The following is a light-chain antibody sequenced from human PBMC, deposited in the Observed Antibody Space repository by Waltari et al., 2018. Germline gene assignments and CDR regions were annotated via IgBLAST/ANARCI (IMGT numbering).Light chain of an antibody. CDR3: QQYNNWPPWT. CDR1: QSVNIH. J-gene: IGKJ1*01. CDR2: GAS. V-gene: IGKV3-15*01. Sequence: EIVMTQSPAILSLSPGEGATLSCRASQSVNIHVTCYQQKPGQGPRLLIYGASTRATAIPARFSGSGSGTDFTFTISSLQSEDFAVYYCQQYNNWPPWTFGQGTKVEIK.